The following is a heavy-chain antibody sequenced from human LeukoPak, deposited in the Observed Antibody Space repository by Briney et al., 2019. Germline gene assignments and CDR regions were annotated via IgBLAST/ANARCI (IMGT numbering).Heavy chain of an antibody. CDR2: IYSGGTI. CDR3: ARAGENHSYDY. CDR1: GFTVSSNH. D-gene: IGHD7-27*01. Sequence: GGSLRLSCAASGFTVSSNHMSWVRQAPGKGLEWVSVIYSGGTIYYADSMKGRFTISRDNSKNTVYLEMNSLRAEDTAVYDCARAGENHSYDYWGQGTLVTVST. J-gene: IGHJ4*02. V-gene: IGHV3-66*01.